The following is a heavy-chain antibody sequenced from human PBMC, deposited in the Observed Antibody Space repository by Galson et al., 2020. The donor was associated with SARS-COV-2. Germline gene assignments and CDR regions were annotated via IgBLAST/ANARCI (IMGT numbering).Heavy chain of an antibody. CDR1: GFTFSNYG. V-gene: IGHV3-30*03. CDR2: MSYDGSNE. Sequence: GESLKISCAASGFTFSNYGFHWVRQAPGKGLEWVALMSYDGSNEKYADSVKGRFTISRDNSKNTLFLQMNSLRPDDTAVYYCARGRADSYGDYGGQGALVTVSS. J-gene: IGHJ4*02. D-gene: IGHD5-18*01. CDR3: ARGRADSYGDY.